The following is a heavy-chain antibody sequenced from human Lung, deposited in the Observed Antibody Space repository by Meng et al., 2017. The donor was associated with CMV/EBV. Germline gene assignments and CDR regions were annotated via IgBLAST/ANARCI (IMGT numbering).Heavy chain of an antibody. J-gene: IGHJ4*02. V-gene: IGHV4-4*02. CDR2: IYHSGST. D-gene: IGHD6-19*01. CDR3: ASFPPPGKQWLVTDY. Sequence: VRRRWSGPVLVKPSGTLSLTGAVSGGSISSSNWWSWVRQPPGKGLEWIGEIYHSGSTNYNPSLKSRVTISVDKSKNQFSLKLSSVTAADTAVYYCASFPPPGKQWLVTDYWGQGTLVTVSS. CDR1: GGSISSSNW.